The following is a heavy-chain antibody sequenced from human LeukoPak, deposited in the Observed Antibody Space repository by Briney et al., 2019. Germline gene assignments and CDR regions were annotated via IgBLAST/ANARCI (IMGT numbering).Heavy chain of an antibody. Sequence: ASVKVSCKASGYTFTSYDINWVRQATGQGLEWMGWMNPNSGNTGYAQKFQGRVIMTRDTSISTAYMELSRLRSDDTAVYYCARDWGGYCSSISCYLYNWFDPWGQGTLVTVSS. V-gene: IGHV1-8*01. CDR2: MNPNSGNT. CDR1: GYTFTSYD. D-gene: IGHD2-2*01. J-gene: IGHJ5*02. CDR3: ARDWGGYCSSISCYLYNWFDP.